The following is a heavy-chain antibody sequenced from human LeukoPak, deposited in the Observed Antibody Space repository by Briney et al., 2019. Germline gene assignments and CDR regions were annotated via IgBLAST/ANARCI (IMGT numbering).Heavy chain of an antibody. CDR3: AKEGCTGTNCYINC. CDR2: IGGGGGST. Sequence: GESLRLSCAASGFTFRDYAMSWVRQAPGKGLEWVSVIGGGGGSTYYADFVKGRFTISRDDSKNTLYLQMNSLRAEDTAVYHCAKEGCTGTNCYINCWGQGTLVTVSS. V-gene: IGHV3-23*01. J-gene: IGHJ4*02. D-gene: IGHD2-2*02. CDR1: GFTFRDYA.